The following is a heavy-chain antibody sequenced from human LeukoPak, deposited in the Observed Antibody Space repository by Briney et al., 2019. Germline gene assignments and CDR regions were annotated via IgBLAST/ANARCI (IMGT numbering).Heavy chain of an antibody. CDR2: IWYDGSNK. V-gene: IGHV3-33*01. D-gene: IGHD6-13*01. J-gene: IGHJ4*02. CDR1: GFTFSSYG. Sequence: PGRSLRLSCAASGFTFSSYGMHWVRQAPGKGLEWVAVIWYDGSNKYYADSVKGRFTISRDNSKNTLYLQMNSLRAEDTAVYYCARGHRSSSWFLDYWGQGTLVTVSS. CDR3: ARGHRSSSWFLDY.